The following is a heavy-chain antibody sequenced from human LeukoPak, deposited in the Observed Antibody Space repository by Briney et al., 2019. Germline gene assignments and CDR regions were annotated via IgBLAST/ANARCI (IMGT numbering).Heavy chain of an antibody. D-gene: IGHD3-22*01. V-gene: IGHV4-39*07. J-gene: IGHJ2*01. CDR3: ARDEGVDASGYYSYWYFDL. CDR2: IYDSGST. CDR1: GGSISSSSYY. Sequence: SETLSLTCTVSGGSISSSSYYWGWIRQPPGKGLEWIGSIYDSGSTYYNPSLKSRVTISVDTSKNQFSLKLSSVTAADTAVYYCARDEGVDASGYYSYWYFDLWGRGTLVTVSS.